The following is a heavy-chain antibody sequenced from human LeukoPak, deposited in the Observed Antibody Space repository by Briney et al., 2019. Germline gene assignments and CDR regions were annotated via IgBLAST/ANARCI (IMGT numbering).Heavy chain of an antibody. CDR3: ARAGPVAGTGYFDY. CDR2: IWYDGSNK. Sequence: GGSLRLSCAASGFTFSSYGMHWVRQAPGKGLEWVAVIWYDGSNKYYADSVKGRFTISRDNSKNTLYLQMNSLRAEDTAVYYYARAGPVAGTGYFDYWGQGTLVTVSS. J-gene: IGHJ4*02. CDR1: GFTFSSYG. V-gene: IGHV3-33*01. D-gene: IGHD6-19*01.